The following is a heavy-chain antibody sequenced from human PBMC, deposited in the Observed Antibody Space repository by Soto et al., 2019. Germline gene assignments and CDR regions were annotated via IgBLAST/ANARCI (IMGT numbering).Heavy chain of an antibody. V-gene: IGHV4-30-2*01. CDR3: ARGVLVPAATLTGGHYYYGMDV. CDR1: GGSISSGGYS. Sequence: SETLSLTCAVSGGSISSGGYSWSWIRQPPGKGLEWIGYIYHSGSTYYNPSLKSRVTISVDTSKNQFSLKLSSVTAADTAVYYCARGVLVPAATLTGGHYYYGMDVWGQGTTVTVSS. CDR2: IYHSGST. D-gene: IGHD2-2*01. J-gene: IGHJ6*02.